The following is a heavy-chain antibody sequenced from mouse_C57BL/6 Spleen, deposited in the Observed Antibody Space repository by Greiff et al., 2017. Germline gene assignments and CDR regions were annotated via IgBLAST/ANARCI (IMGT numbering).Heavy chain of an antibody. J-gene: IGHJ2*01. Sequence: EVKLVESGPGLVKPSQSLSLTCSVTGYSITSGYYWNWIRQFPGNKLEWMGYISYDGSNNYNPSLKNRISITRDTSKNQFFLKLNSVTTEDTATYYCARDLPRYFDYWGQGTTLTVSS. CDR2: ISYDGSN. CDR1: GYSITSGYY. CDR3: ARDLPRYFDY. V-gene: IGHV3-6*01.